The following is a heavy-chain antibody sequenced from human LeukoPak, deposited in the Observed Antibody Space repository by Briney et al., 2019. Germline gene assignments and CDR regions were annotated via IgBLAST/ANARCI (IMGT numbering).Heavy chain of an antibody. D-gene: IGHD3-3*01. CDR1: GGTFSSYA. CDR2: IIPIFGTA. Sequence: ASVKVSCKASGGTFSSYAISWVRLAPGQGHEWMGGIIPIFGTANYAQKFQGRVTITADESTSTAYMELSSLRSEDTAVYYCARDQDDFWSGYYPPDYYYYYMDVWGKGTTVTVSS. J-gene: IGHJ6*03. CDR3: ARDQDDFWSGYYPPDYYYYYMDV. V-gene: IGHV1-69*01.